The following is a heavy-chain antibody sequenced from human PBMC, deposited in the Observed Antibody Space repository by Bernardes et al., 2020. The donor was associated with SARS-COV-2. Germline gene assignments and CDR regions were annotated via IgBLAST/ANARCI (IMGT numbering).Heavy chain of an antibody. CDR1: GYTFTGYY. J-gene: IGHJ6*02. D-gene: IGHD2-21*02. CDR3: ARELAYCGGDCYSGYYYYYGMGV. CDR2: INPNSGGT. V-gene: IGHV1-2*04. Sequence: ASVKVSCKASGYTFTGYYMHWVRQAPGQGLEWMGWINPNSGGTNYAQKFQGWVTMTRDTSISTAYMELSRLRSDDTAVYYCARELAYCGGDCYSGYYYYYGMGVWGQGTTVTVSS.